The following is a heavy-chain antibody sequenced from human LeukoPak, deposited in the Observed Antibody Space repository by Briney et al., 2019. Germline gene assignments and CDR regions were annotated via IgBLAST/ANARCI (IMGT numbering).Heavy chain of an antibody. J-gene: IGHJ5*02. CDR1: GFTFTSYW. CDR2: IKGDGSEK. D-gene: IGHD5-24*01. Sequence: GGSLRLSCAASGFTFTSYWMSWVRLAPGKGLEWVANIKGDGSEKWYADSVKGRFTISRDNAQNSVHLQMNSLRAEDTAVYHCARDEYRSRWLHPWGQGTLVTVTS. CDR3: ARDEYRSRWLHP. V-gene: IGHV3-7*01.